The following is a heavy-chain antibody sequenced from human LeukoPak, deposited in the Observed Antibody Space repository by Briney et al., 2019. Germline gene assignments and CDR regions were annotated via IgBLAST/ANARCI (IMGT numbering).Heavy chain of an antibody. CDR1: GYTFTGYY. J-gene: IGHJ4*02. V-gene: IGHV1-2*02. D-gene: IGHD3-10*01. Sequence: ASVKVSCTASGYTFTGYYMHWVRQAPGQGLEWMGWINLNSGGTNYAQKFQGRVTMTRDTSISTAYMELSRLRSDDTAVYYCARVRGALFDYWGQGTLVTVSS. CDR2: INLNSGGT. CDR3: ARVRGALFDY.